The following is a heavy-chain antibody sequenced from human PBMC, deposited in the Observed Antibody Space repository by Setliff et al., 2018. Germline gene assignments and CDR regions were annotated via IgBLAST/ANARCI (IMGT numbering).Heavy chain of an antibody. CDR2: IYPGDSDT. V-gene: IGHV5-51*01. CDR3: ARLTPMADFDY. CDR1: GYTFSNYW. J-gene: IGHJ4*02. D-gene: IGHD5-18*01. Sequence: ESLKISCQGSGYTFSNYWIGWVRQMPGKGLEWVGVIYPGDSDTRYSPSFKGQVTISADKSISTAYLQWSSLEASDTAMYYCARLTPMADFDYWGQGTLVTVSS.